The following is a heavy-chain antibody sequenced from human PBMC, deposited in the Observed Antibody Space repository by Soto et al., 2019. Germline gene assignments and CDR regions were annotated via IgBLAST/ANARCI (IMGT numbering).Heavy chain of an antibody. D-gene: IGHD5-12*01. CDR3: AKDSAFSGYDQNWFDP. J-gene: IGHJ5*02. CDR1: GFSFRSYA. CDR2: ISGSAGST. Sequence: EVQLLESGGGLVQPGGSLRLSCAASGFSFRSYAMSWVRQAPGKGLEWVSDISGSAGSTYYADSVKGRFTISRDNSKNTLYRQMNSLRAEDTAVYYCAKDSAFSGYDQNWFDPWGQGTLVTVSS. V-gene: IGHV3-23*01.